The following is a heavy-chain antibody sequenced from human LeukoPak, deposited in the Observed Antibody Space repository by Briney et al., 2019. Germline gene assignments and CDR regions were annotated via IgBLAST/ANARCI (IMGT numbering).Heavy chain of an antibody. J-gene: IGHJ4*02. CDR3: AREGGTVTTSDY. CDR1: GGSISSGDYY. V-gene: IGHV4-30-4*01. CDR2: IYYSGST. Sequence: SETLSLTCTVSGGSISSGDYYWSWLRQPPGKGLEWIGYIYYSGSTYYNPSLKSRVTISVDTSKNQFSLKLSSVTAADTAVYYCAREGGTVTTSDYWGQGTLVTVSS. D-gene: IGHD4-17*01.